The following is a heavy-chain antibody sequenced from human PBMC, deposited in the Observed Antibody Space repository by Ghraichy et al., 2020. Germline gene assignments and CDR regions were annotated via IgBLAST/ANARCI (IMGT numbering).Heavy chain of an antibody. D-gene: IGHD6-19*01. CDR1: GDSLSDYY. CDR2: IYYNGGS. CDR3: ARGPRGSAWLDS. Sequence: SETLSLTCPVSGDSLSDYYWSWIRQSPGKGLNWIGYIYYNGGSNYSPSLKSRVTISIDTSKNHLSLKLTSVTAADTPIYYCARGPRGSAWLDSWGQGTLVTVSS. J-gene: IGHJ4*02. V-gene: IGHV4-59*01.